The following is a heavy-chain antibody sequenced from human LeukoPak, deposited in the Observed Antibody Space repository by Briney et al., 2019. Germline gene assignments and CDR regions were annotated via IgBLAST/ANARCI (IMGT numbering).Heavy chain of an antibody. Sequence: GGSLRLSCAASGFTVSSNYMSWVRQAPGKGLEWVSVIYSGGSTYYADSVKGRFTISRDNSKNTLYLQMNSLRAEDTAVYYCASKRGYNYGYDYWGQGTLVTVSS. V-gene: IGHV3-53*01. CDR2: IYSGGST. CDR1: GFTVSSNY. J-gene: IGHJ4*02. D-gene: IGHD5-18*01. CDR3: ASKRGYNYGYDY.